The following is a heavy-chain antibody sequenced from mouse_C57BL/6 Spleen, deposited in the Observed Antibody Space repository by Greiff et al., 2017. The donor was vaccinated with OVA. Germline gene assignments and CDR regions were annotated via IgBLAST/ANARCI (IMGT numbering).Heavy chain of an antibody. CDR1: GYTFTSYW. Sequence: QVQLKQPGAELVKPGDSVKLSCKASGYTFTSYWMHWVKQRPGRGLEWIGRIDPNSGGTKYNEKFKSKATLTVDKPSSTAYMQLSSLTSEDSAVYYCASDYDYYDLYAMDYWGQGTPVTVTS. D-gene: IGHD2-4*01. CDR2: IDPNSGGT. V-gene: IGHV1-62-3*01. CDR3: ASDYDYYDLYAMDY. J-gene: IGHJ4*01.